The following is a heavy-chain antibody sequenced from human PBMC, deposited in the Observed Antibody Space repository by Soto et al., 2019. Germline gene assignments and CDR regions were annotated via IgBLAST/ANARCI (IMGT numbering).Heavy chain of an antibody. V-gene: IGHV4-34*01. Sequence: WTWIRQLPRKGLEWIGEINHSGSTNYNPSLKSRVAISVDTSKNQFSLNLRSVTAADTAVYYCGPRGAVADPRGYWGQGTLVTVSS. D-gene: IGHD6-19*01. J-gene: IGHJ4*02. CDR2: INHSGST. CDR3: GPRGAVADPRGY.